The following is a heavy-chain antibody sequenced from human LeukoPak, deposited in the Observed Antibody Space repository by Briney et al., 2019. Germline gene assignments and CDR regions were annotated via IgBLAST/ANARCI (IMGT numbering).Heavy chain of an antibody. CDR3: AVGAIDDAFDI. J-gene: IGHJ3*02. V-gene: IGHV4-30-4*01. CDR2: IYYSGST. Sequence: PSETLSLTCTVSGGSISSGDYYWSWIRQPPGKGLEWIGYIYYSGSTYYNPSLKSRVTISVDTSKNQFSLKLSSVTAADTAVYYCAVGAIDDAFDIWGQGTTVTVSS. CDR1: GGSISSGDYY. D-gene: IGHD3-22*01.